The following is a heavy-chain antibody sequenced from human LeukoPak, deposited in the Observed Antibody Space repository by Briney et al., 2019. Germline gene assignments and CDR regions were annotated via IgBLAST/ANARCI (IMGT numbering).Heavy chain of an antibody. D-gene: IGHD3-22*01. CDR1: GGAIISYY. CDR3: ARLKFYDSTGYSPGYYMDV. CDR2: IYPTGNT. V-gene: IGHV4-4*07. J-gene: IGHJ6*03. Sequence: SETLSLTRSVSGGAIISYYWSWIRQPAGKGPEWVGRIYPTGNTDYNPSLKTRVTMSTDLSKKQFSLRLRSVTAADTAVYYCARLKFYDSTGYSPGYYMDVWGKGTAVTVSS.